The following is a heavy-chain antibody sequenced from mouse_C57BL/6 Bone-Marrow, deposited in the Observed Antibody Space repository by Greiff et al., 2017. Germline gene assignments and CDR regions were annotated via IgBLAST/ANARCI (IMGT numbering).Heavy chain of an antibody. CDR2: IDPGDGDT. V-gene: IGHV1-82*01. CDR1: GYEFSGAW. J-gene: IGHJ2*01. CDR3: ARDTIVYLGY. D-gene: IGHD2-12*01. Sequence: VQLQQSGPELVKPGASVKISCKASGYEFSGAWMNWVKQRPGKGLEWIGRIDPGDGDTNYNGKFKGKATMTADKSASTAYMQLSSRTSEDTAVYFCARDTIVYLGYWGEGTTLAVSS.